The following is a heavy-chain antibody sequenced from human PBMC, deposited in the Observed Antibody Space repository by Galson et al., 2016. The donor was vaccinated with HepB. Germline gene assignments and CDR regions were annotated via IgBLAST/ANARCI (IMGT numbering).Heavy chain of an antibody. V-gene: IGHV3-23*01. D-gene: IGHD1-14*01. CDR2: MSDSGGST. J-gene: IGHJ4*02. CDR3: ARDGNHGYDMDY. Sequence: CAASGFTLSNSAMSWVRQAPGKGLEWVSAMSDSGGSTYYADSVKGRFTISRDNAKNSLYLQMNSLRDEDTAIYFCARDGNHGYDMDYWGQGTLVTVSS. CDR1: GFTLSNSA.